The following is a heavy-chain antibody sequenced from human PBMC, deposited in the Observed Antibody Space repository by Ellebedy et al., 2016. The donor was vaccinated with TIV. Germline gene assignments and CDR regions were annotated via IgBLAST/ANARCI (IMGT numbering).Heavy chain of an antibody. CDR1: GFTFSPYA. Sequence: PGGSLRLSCAASGFTFSPYAMAWVRQAPGKGLEWVSGIVGSGSQKYADSVKGRFTISRDNSKRTVDLQMNGLRAEDTAIYFCAKERTSGDGYWVFDNWGQGTLVSVSS. D-gene: IGHD5-18*01. V-gene: IGHV3-23*01. J-gene: IGHJ4*02. CDR3: AKERTSGDGYWVFDN. CDR2: IVGSGS.